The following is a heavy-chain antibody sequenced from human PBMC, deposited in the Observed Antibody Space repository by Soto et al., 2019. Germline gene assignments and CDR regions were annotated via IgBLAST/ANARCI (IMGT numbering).Heavy chain of an antibody. Sequence: ASVKVSCKASGGTFSSYAISWVRQAPGQGLEWMGGIIPIFGTANYAQKFQGRVTITADESTSTAYMELSSLRSEDTAVYYCARSRTPKNGLELLRLYYYYYGMDVWGQGTTVTVSS. CDR1: GGTFSSYA. V-gene: IGHV1-69*13. D-gene: IGHD1-7*01. CDR2: IIPIFGTA. J-gene: IGHJ6*02. CDR3: ARSRTPKNGLELLRLYYYYYGMDV.